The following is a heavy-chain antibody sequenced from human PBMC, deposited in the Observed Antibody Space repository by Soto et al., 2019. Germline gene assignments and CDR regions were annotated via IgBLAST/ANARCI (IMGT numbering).Heavy chain of an antibody. V-gene: IGHV4-59*01. D-gene: IGHD2-21*02. CDR1: GGSISSYY. CDR3: ARDRAGGDLGY. CDR2: IYYSGSGST. J-gene: IGHJ4*02. Sequence: LSLTCTVSGGSISSYYWSWIRQSPGKGLEWIGYIYYSGSGSTNYNPSLKSRVSISVDTSKNQFSLKLTSVTAADTAVYYCARDRAGGDLGYWGQGTLVTVSS.